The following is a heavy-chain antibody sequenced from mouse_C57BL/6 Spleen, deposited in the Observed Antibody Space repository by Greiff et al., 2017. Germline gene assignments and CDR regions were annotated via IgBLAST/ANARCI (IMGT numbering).Heavy chain of an antibody. CDR1: GFTFNTYA. D-gene: IGHD1-1*01. CDR3: VRCRYYGSSHYAMDY. V-gene: IGHV10-3*01. Sequence: EVQLVESGGGLVQPKGSLKLSCAASGFTFNTYAMHWVRQAPGKGLEWVARIRSKSSNYATYYADSVKDRFTISRDDSQSMLYLQMNNLKTEDTAMYYGVRCRYYGSSHYAMDYWGQGTSVTVSS. CDR2: IRSKSSNYAT. J-gene: IGHJ4*01.